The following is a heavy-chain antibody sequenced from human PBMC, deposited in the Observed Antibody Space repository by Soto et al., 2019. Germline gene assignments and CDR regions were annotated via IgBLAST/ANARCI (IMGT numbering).Heavy chain of an antibody. J-gene: IGHJ6*02. D-gene: IGHD4-17*01. CDR2: IKSKTDGGTT. V-gene: IGHV3-15*01. Sequence: EVQLVESGGGLVKPGGSLRLSCVASAFTFINAWMTWVRQAPGKGLEWVGRIKSKTDGGTTVYAAPVKGRFTISRDDSKTTLYLQMNSLKTEDTAVYYCTTEERYGDYLKYYYGMDAWGQGTTVTVSS. CDR3: TTEERYGDYLKYYYGMDA. CDR1: AFTFINAW.